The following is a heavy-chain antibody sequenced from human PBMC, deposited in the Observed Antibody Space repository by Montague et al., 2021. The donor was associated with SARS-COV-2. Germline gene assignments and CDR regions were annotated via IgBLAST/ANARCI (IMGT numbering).Heavy chain of an antibody. CDR2: IYTSGST. D-gene: IGHD1-14*01. CDR3: AGGQPRTIEF. CDR1: GGSISSGSYY. J-gene: IGHJ4*02. V-gene: IGHV4-61*02. Sequence: TLSLTCTVSGGSISSGSYYWSWIRQPAGKGLEWIGRIYTSGSTNYNPSRKSRITMSVYTSQNPFFLVLNSVTPADTAYYYCAGGQPRTIEFWGQGTLVTVSS.